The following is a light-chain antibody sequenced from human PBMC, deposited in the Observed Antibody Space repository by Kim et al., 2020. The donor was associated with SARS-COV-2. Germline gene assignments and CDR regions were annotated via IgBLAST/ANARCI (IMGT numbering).Light chain of an antibody. CDR1: SLRSYY. CDR2: GKN. Sequence: SSELTQDPAVSVALGQTVRITCQGDSLRSYYATWFQQKPGQAPILVLYGKNTRPSGIPDRFSGSSSGNTASLTITGTQAGDEADYYCNSRDSNANVLFGG. CDR3: NSRDSNANVL. J-gene: IGLJ2*01. V-gene: IGLV3-19*01.